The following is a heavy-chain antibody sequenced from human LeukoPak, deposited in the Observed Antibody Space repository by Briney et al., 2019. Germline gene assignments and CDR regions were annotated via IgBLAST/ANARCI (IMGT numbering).Heavy chain of an antibody. CDR3: ARGASSGEYFDY. D-gene: IGHD3-10*01. CDR1: GFTFSSYD. J-gene: IGHJ4*02. Sequence: PGGSLRLCCAASGFTFSSYDMHWVRQATGKVLEWVSAIGTAGDTYYPGSVKGRFTISRENAKNSLYLQMNSLRAGDTAVYYCARGASSGEYFDYWGQGTLVTVSS. CDR2: IGTAGDT. V-gene: IGHV3-13*01.